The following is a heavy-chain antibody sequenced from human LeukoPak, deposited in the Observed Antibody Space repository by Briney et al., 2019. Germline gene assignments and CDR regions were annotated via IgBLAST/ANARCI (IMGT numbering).Heavy chain of an antibody. CDR1: GYSFTSYS. V-gene: IGHV5-51*03. CDR2: IYAGDSDT. D-gene: IGHD6-13*01. J-gene: IGHJ4*02. CDR3: ARPAAGNFDY. Sequence: GESLKISCKGSGYSFTSYSIGWVRQMPRKGLEWMGTIYAGDSDTRYSPSFQAPVTISDDKSISTAYLQWSSLKASETDMYYCARPAAGNFDYWGQGTLVTVSS.